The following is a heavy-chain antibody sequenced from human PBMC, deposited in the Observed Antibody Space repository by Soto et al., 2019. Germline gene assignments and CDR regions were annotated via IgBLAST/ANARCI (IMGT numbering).Heavy chain of an antibody. D-gene: IGHD4-4*01. Sequence: SETLCLTCTVSGGSISRGGYYLSWLRQPPGKGLEWIGYIYHSGNTNYNPSLKSRVSFSLDTSMNQFSLNLNSVTAADTAVYYCAKQRDGNSFRYFDYWGQGTLVTVSS. CDR2: IYHSGNT. CDR1: GGSISRGGYY. V-gene: IGHV4-61*08. CDR3: AKQRDGNSFRYFDY. J-gene: IGHJ4*02.